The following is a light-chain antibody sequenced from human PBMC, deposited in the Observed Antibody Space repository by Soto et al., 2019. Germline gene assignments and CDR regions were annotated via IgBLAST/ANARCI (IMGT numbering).Light chain of an antibody. CDR3: QQRSTWPPPWT. CDR2: DAS. CDR1: QSVSSY. V-gene: IGKV3-11*01. Sequence: EIVLTQSTATLSLSPGERATLSCRASQSVSSYLAWYQHKPGQTPRLLIYDASKRATGIPARFSGSGSGTDFTLTISSLEREDFAGYYCQQRSTWPPPWTFDQGNRVELK. J-gene: IGKJ1*01.